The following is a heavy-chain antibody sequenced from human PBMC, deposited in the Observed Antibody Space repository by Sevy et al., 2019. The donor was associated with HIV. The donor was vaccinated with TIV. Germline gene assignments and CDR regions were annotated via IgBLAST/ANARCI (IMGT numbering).Heavy chain of an antibody. Sequence: SETLSLTCTVSGGSISSSSYYWGWIRQPPGKGLEWIGSIYYSGSTYYNPSLKSRVTISADTSKNQFSLMLSSVTAADTAVYYCARHSGIAVAGTPGDDAFDIWGQGTMVTVSS. CDR1: GGSISSSSYY. D-gene: IGHD6-19*01. J-gene: IGHJ3*02. V-gene: IGHV4-39*01. CDR3: ARHSGIAVAGTPGDDAFDI. CDR2: IYYSGST.